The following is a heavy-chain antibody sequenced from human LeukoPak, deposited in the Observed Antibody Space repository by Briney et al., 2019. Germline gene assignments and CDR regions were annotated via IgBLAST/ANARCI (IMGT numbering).Heavy chain of an antibody. V-gene: IGHV1-69*13. CDR1: GGTFSSYA. Sequence: SVKVSCKASGGTFSSYAISWVRQAPGQGLEWMGGIIPILGTANYAQKFQGRVTITADESTSTAYMELSSLRSEDTAVYYCARGARGYVPYYYYGMDVWGQGTTVTVSS. D-gene: IGHD5-18*01. J-gene: IGHJ6*02. CDR2: IIPILGTA. CDR3: ARGARGYVPYYYYGMDV.